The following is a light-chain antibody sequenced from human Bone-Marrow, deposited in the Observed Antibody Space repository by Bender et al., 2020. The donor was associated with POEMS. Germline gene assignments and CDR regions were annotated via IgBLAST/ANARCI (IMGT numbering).Light chain of an antibody. CDR3: VAWDASLNGWV. J-gene: IGLJ3*02. CDR1: ASNIGRTY. CDR2: DTD. Sequence: SVLTQSPSASGTPGQTVTISCSGSASNIGRTYVCWYQHLPGTAPRLLIYDTDLRPSGVPDRFSGSKSGTSASLAITGLQSDDEAIYFCVAWDASLNGWVFGGGTKLTVL. V-gene: IGLV1-47*01.